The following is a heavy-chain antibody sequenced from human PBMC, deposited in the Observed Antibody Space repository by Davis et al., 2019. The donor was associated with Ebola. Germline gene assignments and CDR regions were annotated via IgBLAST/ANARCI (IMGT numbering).Heavy chain of an antibody. CDR3: ARRYDSSGYYEY. V-gene: IGHV5-51*01. J-gene: IGHJ4*02. Sequence: GESLKISCKGSGYSFTTYWIAWVRQMPGKGLEWMGIIYTGDFDTRYSPSFRGQVTISADKSIKTAYLQWSSLKASDTAMYYCARRYDSSGYYEYWGQGTLVTVSS. CDR1: GYSFTTYW. CDR2: IYTGDFDT. D-gene: IGHD3-22*01.